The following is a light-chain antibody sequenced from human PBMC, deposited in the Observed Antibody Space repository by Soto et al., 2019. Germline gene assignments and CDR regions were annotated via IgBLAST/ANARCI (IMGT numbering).Light chain of an antibody. CDR2: KAS. J-gene: IGKJ1*01. CDR1: HTISSW. V-gene: IGKV1-5*03. CDR3: QHYNSYSGA. Sequence: DIHMTQSPSTLSGSVGDRVSITCRASHTISSWLALYQQKPGKAPKLLIYKASTLKSGVPSRFSGSGSGTEFTLTISSLQPDDFATYYCQHYNSYSGAFGQGTKVEIK.